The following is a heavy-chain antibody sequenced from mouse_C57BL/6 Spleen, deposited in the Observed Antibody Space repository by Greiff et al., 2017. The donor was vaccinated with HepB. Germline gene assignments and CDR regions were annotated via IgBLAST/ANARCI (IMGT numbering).Heavy chain of an antibody. CDR1: GFTFTDYY. D-gene: IGHD2-5*01. Sequence: EVKLVESGGGLVQPGGSLSLSCAASGFTFTDYYMSWVRQPPGKALEWLGFIRNKANGYTTEYSASVKGRFTISRDNSQSILYLQMNALRAEDSATYYCARYKSNSLYFDVWGTGTTVTVSS. CDR2: IRNKANGYTT. CDR3: ARYKSNSLYFDV. V-gene: IGHV7-3*01. J-gene: IGHJ1*03.